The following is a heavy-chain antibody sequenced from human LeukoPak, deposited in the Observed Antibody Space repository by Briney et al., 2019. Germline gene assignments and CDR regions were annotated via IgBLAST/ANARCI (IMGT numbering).Heavy chain of an antibody. CDR2: ISYDGSNK. CDR3: AKPARVVVPAAMNLFDY. CDR1: GFTFSSYG. Sequence: GGSLRLSCAASGFTFSSYGMHWVRQAPGKGLEWVAVISYDGSNKYYADSVKGRFTISRDNSKNTLYLQMNSLRAEDTAVYYCAKPARVVVPAAMNLFDYWGQGTLVTVSS. V-gene: IGHV3-30*18. D-gene: IGHD2-2*01. J-gene: IGHJ4*02.